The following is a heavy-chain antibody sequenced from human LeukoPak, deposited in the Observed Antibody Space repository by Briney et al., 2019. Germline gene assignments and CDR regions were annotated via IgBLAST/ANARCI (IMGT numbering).Heavy chain of an antibody. Sequence: EASVTVSCKASGYTFTSHYMHWVRQAPGQGLEWMGIINPSGGSTSYAQKFQGRVTMTRDTSTSTVYMELSSLRSEDTAVYYCARPGIEGLYGMDVWGQGTTVTVSS. J-gene: IGHJ6*02. CDR3: ARPGIEGLYGMDV. CDR2: INPSGGST. D-gene: IGHD3-10*01. CDR1: GYTFTSHY. V-gene: IGHV1-46*01.